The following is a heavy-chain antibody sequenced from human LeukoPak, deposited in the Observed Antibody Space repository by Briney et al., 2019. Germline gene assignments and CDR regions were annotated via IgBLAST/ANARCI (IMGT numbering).Heavy chain of an antibody. J-gene: IGHJ4*02. CDR1: GFTFSSYS. CDR3: ARDIASARSRAAGNY. D-gene: IGHD6-13*01. V-gene: IGHV3-21*01. Sequence: GGSLRLSCAASGFTFSSYSMNWFRQAPGKGLEWVSSISSSSSYIYYADSVKGRFTISRDNAKNSLYLQMNSLRAEDTAVYYCARDIASARSRAAGNYWGQGTLVTVSS. CDR2: ISSSSSYI.